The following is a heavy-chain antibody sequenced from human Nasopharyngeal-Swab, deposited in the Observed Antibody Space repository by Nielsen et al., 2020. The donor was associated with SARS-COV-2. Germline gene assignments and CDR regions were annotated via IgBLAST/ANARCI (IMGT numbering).Heavy chain of an antibody. J-gene: IGHJ6*02. Sequence: VRQAPGKGLEWVSSISSSSSYIYYADSVKGRFTISRDNAKNSLYLQMNSLRSEDTAVYHCARGPRYSRYDYRLYYGMDVWGQGTTVTVSS. CDR3: ARGPRYSRYDYRLYYGMDV. CDR2: ISSSSSYI. V-gene: IGHV3-21*04. D-gene: IGHD5-12*01.